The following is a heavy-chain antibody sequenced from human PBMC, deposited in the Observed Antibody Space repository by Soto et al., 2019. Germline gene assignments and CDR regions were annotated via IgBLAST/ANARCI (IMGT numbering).Heavy chain of an antibody. J-gene: IGHJ6*02. D-gene: IGHD6-13*01. V-gene: IGHV3-30*18. Sequence: GGSLRLSCAASGFTFSSYGMHWVRQAPGKGLEWVAVISYDGSNKYYADSVKGRFTISRDNSKNTLYLQMNSLRAEDTAVYYCAKDPAAGTDYYGMDVWGQGTTVTV. CDR1: GFTFSSYG. CDR2: ISYDGSNK. CDR3: AKDPAAGTDYYGMDV.